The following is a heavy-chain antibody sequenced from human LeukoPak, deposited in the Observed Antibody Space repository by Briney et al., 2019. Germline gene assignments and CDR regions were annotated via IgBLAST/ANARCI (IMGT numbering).Heavy chain of an antibody. J-gene: IGHJ4*02. D-gene: IGHD3-22*01. CDR3: ARDFDYYDSSGTDY. CDR2: IYYSGST. V-gene: IGHV4-30-4*01. Sequence: PSQTLSLTCAVSGGSISSGDYYWSWIRQPPGKGLEWIGYIYYSGSTYYNPSLKSRVTISVDTSKNQFSLKLSSVTAADTAVYYCARDFDYYDSSGTDYWGQGTLVTVSS. CDR1: GGSISSGDYY.